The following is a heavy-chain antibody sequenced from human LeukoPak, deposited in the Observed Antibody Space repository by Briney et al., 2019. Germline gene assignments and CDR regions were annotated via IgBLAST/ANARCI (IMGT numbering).Heavy chain of an antibody. J-gene: IGHJ5*02. CDR3: ARGKEVVSADGNWFDP. CDR1: GFTFSRNS. V-gene: IGHV3-21*01. D-gene: IGHD2-2*01. CDR2: ISTSSSYI. Sequence: GGSLRLSCVASGFTFSRNSMNWVRQAPGKGLEWVSSISTSSSYIYYTDSVKGRFTISRDNAKNSLYLQMNNLRAEDSAVYYCARGKEVVSADGNWFDPWGQGTLVIVSS.